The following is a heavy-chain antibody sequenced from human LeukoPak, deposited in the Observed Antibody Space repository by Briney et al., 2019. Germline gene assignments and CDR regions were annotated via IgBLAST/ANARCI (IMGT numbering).Heavy chain of an antibody. CDR2: MSYDGSNK. J-gene: IGHJ4*02. V-gene: IGHV3-30*18. D-gene: IGHD6-19*01. Sequence: GRSLRLSCAASGFTFSSYGMHWVRQAPGKGLEWVAVMSYDGSNKYYADSVKGRFTISRDNSKNTLYLQMNSLRAEDTAVYYCAKFYRGAVAADYWGQGTLVTVSS. CDR3: AKFYRGAVAADY. CDR1: GFTFSSYG.